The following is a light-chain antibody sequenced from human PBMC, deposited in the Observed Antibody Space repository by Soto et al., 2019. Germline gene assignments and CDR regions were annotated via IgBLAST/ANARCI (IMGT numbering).Light chain of an antibody. Sequence: DIQMTQSPSTLSAFVGDRVTITCRASQSISSWLAWYQQKPGKAPKPLIYKASSLESGVPSRFSGSGSGTEFTLTISSLQHDDSETYYCQQLNSYQITFGQGTRLEIK. J-gene: IGKJ5*01. CDR2: KAS. V-gene: IGKV1-5*03. CDR1: QSISSW. CDR3: QQLNSYQIT.